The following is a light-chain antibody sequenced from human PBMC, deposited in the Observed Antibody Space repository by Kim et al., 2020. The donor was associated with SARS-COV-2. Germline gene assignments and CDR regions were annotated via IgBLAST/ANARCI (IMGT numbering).Light chain of an antibody. CDR3: VSYTSSIARV. CDR2: DVT. V-gene: IGLV2-14*03. J-gene: IGLJ3*02. Sequence: QSALTQPASVSGSPGQSITISCTGTSSDVGIYNYVSWYQQHPGTAPKLIIYDVTNRPAGVSDRFSGSKSGNTASLTIAGLQIDDEADYYCVSYTSSIARVFGGGTQLTVL. CDR1: SSDVGIYNY.